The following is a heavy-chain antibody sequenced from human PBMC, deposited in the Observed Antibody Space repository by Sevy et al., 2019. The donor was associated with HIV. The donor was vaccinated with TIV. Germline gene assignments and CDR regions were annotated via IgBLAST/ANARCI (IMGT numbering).Heavy chain of an antibody. Sequence: GGSLRLSCAVSGFIFSSFWMSWVRQAPGKGLEWVANIKQDGSEKYYVDSVKGRFTISRENAKNSLYLQMNSLRAEDAAMYYCAKQANWALDYWGQGTLVTVSS. J-gene: IGHJ4*02. D-gene: IGHD3-16*01. CDR3: AKQANWALDY. V-gene: IGHV3-7*01. CDR2: IKQDGSEK. CDR1: GFIFSSFW.